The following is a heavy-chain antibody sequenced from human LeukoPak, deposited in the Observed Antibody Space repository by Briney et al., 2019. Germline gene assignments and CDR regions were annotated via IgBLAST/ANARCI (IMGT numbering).Heavy chain of an antibody. V-gene: IGHV1-8*01. CDR2: MNANSGNT. CDR3: AGRYNGSGTPLFY. Sequence: DSVKVSCKASGYTFTTYEMSWVGEATGQRQEGRGRMNANSGNTYSAQRFQGRLPMTRNTSISTAHMALSSLGPEDTAVYYCAGRYNGSGTPLFYWGQGALVTVSS. J-gene: IGHJ4*02. CDR1: GYTFTTYE. D-gene: IGHD3-10*01.